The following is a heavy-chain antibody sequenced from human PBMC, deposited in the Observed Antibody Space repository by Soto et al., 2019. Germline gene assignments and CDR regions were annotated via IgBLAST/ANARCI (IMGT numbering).Heavy chain of an antibody. D-gene: IGHD2-21*02. J-gene: IGHJ4*02. Sequence: GGSLRLSCTASGFTFGDYAMSWVRQAPGKGLEWVGFIRSKAYGVTTEYAASVKGRFTISRDDSKSIAYLQMNSLKTEDTAVYYCTRVAIVVVTAISGYWGQGTLVTVSS. CDR2: IRSKAYGVTT. CDR1: GFTFGDYA. V-gene: IGHV3-49*04. CDR3: TRVAIVVVTAISGY.